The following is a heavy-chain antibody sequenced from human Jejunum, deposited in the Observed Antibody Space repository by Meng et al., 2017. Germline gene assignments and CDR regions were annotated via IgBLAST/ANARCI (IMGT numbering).Heavy chain of an antibody. Sequence: GESLKISCAVSGLTFSNAEMNWVRQAPGKGLEWVAYISSDGSARYYADSVKGRFTISRDNAKNSLFLQMNSLRVEDTAVYYCASDPDTNGWSHFDHWGQGTQVTVSS. J-gene: IGHJ4*02. V-gene: IGHV3-48*03. CDR1: GLTFSNAE. CDR3: ASDPDTNGWSHFDH. D-gene: IGHD6-19*01. CDR2: ISSDGSAR.